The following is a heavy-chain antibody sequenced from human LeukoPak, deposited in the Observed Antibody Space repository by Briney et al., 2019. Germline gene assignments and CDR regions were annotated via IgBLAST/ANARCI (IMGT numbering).Heavy chain of an antibody. J-gene: IGHJ3*02. CDR2: ISGSGGNT. D-gene: IGHD2-21*02. CDR3: AKSPVVVTVRGAFDI. V-gene: IGHV3-23*01. Sequence: GGSVRLSCAASEFTFSSYAMSWVRQAPGKGLEWVSVISGSGGNTYYADSVKGRFTISRDNSKNTLYLQMNSLRAEDTAVYYCAKSPVVVTVRGAFDIWGQGTMVTVSS. CDR1: EFTFSSYA.